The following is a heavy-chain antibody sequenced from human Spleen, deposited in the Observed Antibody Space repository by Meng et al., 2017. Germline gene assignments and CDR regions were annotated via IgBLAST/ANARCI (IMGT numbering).Heavy chain of an antibody. J-gene: IGHJ4*02. CDR2: IEHSEGP. V-gene: IGHV4-4*02. Sequence: LPLSVTRALTPSRTRSLTCACSGYSISRGHWMSWVRQSPGKGLQWIEEIEHSEGPNYNPSLKSRVTISVDTSKNQISLELTSVTAADTAVYYCARDDSSGWYGDFDYWGQGTLVTVSS. D-gene: IGHD6-19*01. CDR1: GYSISRGHW. CDR3: ARDDSSGWYGDFDY.